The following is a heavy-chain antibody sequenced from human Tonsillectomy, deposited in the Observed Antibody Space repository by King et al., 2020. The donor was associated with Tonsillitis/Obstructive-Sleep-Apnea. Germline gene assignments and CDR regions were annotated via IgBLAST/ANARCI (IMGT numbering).Heavy chain of an antibody. Sequence: EVQLVESGGGLVQPGGSLRLSCAASGFIFSSYWMYLVRQAPGEGLVWVSRINSDGSSTSYADSVKGRFTISRDNAKNTLYLQMNSLRAEDTAVYYCARTIVAGDFDYWGQGTLVTVSS. D-gene: IGHD5-12*01. J-gene: IGHJ4*02. CDR2: INSDGSST. CDR1: GFIFSSYW. V-gene: IGHV3-74*01. CDR3: ARTIVAGDFDY.